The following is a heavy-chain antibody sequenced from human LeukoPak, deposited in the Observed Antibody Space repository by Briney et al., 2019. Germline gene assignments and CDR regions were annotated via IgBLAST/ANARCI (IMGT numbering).Heavy chain of an antibody. D-gene: IGHD2-15*01. CDR1: GGSISSYY. CDR2: IYYSGST. V-gene: IGHV4-59*01. CDR3: ARVELQGYCSGGSCYSSYYYGMDV. Sequence: SETLSLTCTVSGGSISSYYWSWIRQPPGKGLEWIGYIYYSGSTKYNPSLKSRVTISVDTSKNQFSLKLSSVTAADTAVYYCARVELQGYCSGGSCYSSYYYGMDVWGQGTTVTVSS. J-gene: IGHJ6*02.